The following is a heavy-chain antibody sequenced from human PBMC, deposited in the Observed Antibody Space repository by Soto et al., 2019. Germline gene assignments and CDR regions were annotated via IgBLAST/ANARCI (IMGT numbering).Heavy chain of an antibody. CDR1: GFIFHDYA. V-gene: IGHV3-23*01. CDR2: ITSTGDRI. Sequence: GGSLRLSCAASGFIFHDYAMSWVRQAPGKGLDWVALITSTGDRIYYADFVKGRFTISRDNSNKALYLRISSLGAGDSATYYCATVTGHYPWRFDFCGRRTLVTVSS. CDR3: ATVTGHYPWRFDF. J-gene: IGHJ4*02. D-gene: IGHD3-9*01.